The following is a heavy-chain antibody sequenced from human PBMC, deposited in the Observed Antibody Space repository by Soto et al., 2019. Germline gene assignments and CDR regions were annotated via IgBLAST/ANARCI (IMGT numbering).Heavy chain of an antibody. Sequence: QVQLVQSGAEVKRPGSSVKVSGKASGDTFAFHSINWVREAPGLGLEWMGRISPILSMSNYAQRFQGRVTMTADKSTSTAYMVLSSLRSEDTAIYYCATSYGSGYRAFDYWGQGALVTVSS. J-gene: IGHJ4*02. CDR1: GDTFAFHS. D-gene: IGHD3-10*01. CDR2: ISPILSMS. CDR3: ATSYGSGYRAFDY. V-gene: IGHV1-69*02.